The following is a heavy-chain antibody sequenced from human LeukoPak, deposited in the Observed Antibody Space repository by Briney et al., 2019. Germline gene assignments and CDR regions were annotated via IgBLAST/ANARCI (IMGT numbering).Heavy chain of an antibody. Sequence: SETLSLTCTVSGGSISSGDYYWSWIRQPPGKGLEWIGYIYCSGSTYYNPSLKSRVTISVDTSKNQFSLKLSSVTAADTAVYYCARSRDSTYYYDSSGSWFDPWGQGTLVTVSS. V-gene: IGHV4-30-4*01. CDR1: GGSISSGDYY. D-gene: IGHD3-22*01. CDR3: ARSRDSTYYYDSSGSWFDP. CDR2: IYCSGST. J-gene: IGHJ5*02.